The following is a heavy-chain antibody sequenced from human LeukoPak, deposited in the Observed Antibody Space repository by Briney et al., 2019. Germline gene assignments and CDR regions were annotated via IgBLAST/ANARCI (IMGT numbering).Heavy chain of an antibody. J-gene: IGHJ4*02. Sequence: GASLRLSCAASGFTFSSYAMSWIRQAPGKGLERVSAISGSGGSTYYADSVKGRFTISRDNSKNTLYLQMNSLRAEDTAVYYCAKGPPSSGFHWGQGTLVTVSS. CDR2: ISGSGGST. D-gene: IGHD6-19*01. CDR1: GFTFSSYA. V-gene: IGHV3-23*01. CDR3: AKGPPSSGFH.